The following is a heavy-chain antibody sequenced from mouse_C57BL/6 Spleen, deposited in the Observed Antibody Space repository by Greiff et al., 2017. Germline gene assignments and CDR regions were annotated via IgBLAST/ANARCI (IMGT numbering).Heavy chain of an antibody. D-gene: IGHD2-4*01. Sequence: VQLQQSGPELVKPGASVKISCKASGYAFSSSWMNWVKQRPGKGLEWIGRIYPGDGDTNYNGKFKGKATLTADKSSSTAYMQLSSLTSEDSAVYYCARTSIYYDYDYWGQGTTLTVSS. CDR3: ARTSIYYDYDY. CDR2: IYPGDGDT. V-gene: IGHV1-82*01. J-gene: IGHJ2*01. CDR1: GYAFSSSW.